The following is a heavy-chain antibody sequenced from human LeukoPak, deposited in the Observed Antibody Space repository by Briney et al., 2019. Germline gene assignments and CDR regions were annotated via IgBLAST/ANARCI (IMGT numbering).Heavy chain of an antibody. CDR2: INSDGSST. Sequence: GGSLRLSCAASGFTFSSYWMHWVRQAPGKGLVWVSRINSDGSSTSYADSVKGRFTISRDNAKNTLYLQMNSLRAEDTAVYYCARGSGSYDMYYLDYWGQGTLVTVSS. D-gene: IGHD1-26*01. CDR1: GFTFSSYW. J-gene: IGHJ4*02. V-gene: IGHV3-74*01. CDR3: ARGSGSYDMYYLDY.